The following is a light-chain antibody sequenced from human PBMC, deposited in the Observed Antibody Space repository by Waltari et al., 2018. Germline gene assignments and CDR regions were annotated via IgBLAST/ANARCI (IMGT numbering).Light chain of an antibody. CDR2: DVS. V-gene: IGKV3-15*01. Sequence: EVVLPQTPATLSLSPGEGVPLSRRASQSVSNHLPWYQQKPGQTPRLLIYDVSTRATSIPDRFSGSGSGTEFTLTISSLQSEDFAVYYCQHYNNWPPYTFGQGSRLDVK. J-gene: IGKJ2*01. CDR1: QSVSNH. CDR3: QHYNNWPPYT.